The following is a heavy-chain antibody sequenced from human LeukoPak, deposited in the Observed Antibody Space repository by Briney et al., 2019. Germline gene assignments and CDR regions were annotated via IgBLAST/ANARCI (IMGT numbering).Heavy chain of an antibody. V-gene: IGHV3-15*05. Sequence: GGSLRLSCAASGFTFSNAWMTWVRQAPGKGLAWVGRIKSKTDGETRDFPATVKGRFTISREDSKNRVHLQMNSLKTEDTAVYYCAAGSGRSDFDYWGQGTLVTVSS. CDR1: GFTFSNAW. CDR2: IKSKTDGETR. D-gene: IGHD1-26*01. CDR3: AAGSGRSDFDY. J-gene: IGHJ4*02.